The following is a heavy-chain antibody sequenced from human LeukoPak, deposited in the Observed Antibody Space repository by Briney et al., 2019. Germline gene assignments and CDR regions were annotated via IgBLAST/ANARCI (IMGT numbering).Heavy chain of an antibody. J-gene: IGHJ4*02. Sequence: GGSLRLSCAASGLTFNEYAMSWVRQAPGKGLEWVSAITNSGGDTYHADSVKGRFTISRDNSNNTLYLQMNSLRAKDTAVYYCAKGSRSSRPSYFDFWGQGILVTVSS. V-gene: IGHV3-23*01. CDR1: GLTFNEYA. D-gene: IGHD3-10*01. CDR3: AKGSRSSRPSYFDF. CDR2: ITNSGGDT.